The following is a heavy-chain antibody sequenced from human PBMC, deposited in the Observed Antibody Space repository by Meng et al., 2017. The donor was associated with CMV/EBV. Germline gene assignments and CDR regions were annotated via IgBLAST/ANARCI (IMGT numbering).Heavy chain of an antibody. Sequence: ASVNVSCKASGYTFTSYDINWVRQATGQGLEWMGWMNPNSGNTGYAQKFQGRVTMTRNTSISTAYMELSSLRSEDTAVYYCARGQGEYYYYGMDVWGQGTTVTVSS. D-gene: IGHD3-16*01. CDR3: ARGQGEYYYYGMDV. J-gene: IGHJ6*02. CDR2: MNPNSGNT. CDR1: GYTFTSYD. V-gene: IGHV1-8*01.